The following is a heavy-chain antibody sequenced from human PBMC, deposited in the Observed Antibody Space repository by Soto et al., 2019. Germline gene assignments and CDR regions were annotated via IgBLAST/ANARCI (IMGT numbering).Heavy chain of an antibody. Sequence: SETLSLTCGVYGGSFSGYYWSWIRQPPGQGLEWIGEINHSGGTNYNPSLRSRVTISVDTSKNQFSLNLSSVTAADTAVYYCARGHYDLWSGYRPRGHFDYWGQGALVTVSS. D-gene: IGHD3-3*01. V-gene: IGHV4-34*01. CDR1: GGSFSGYY. J-gene: IGHJ4*02. CDR3: ARGHYDLWSGYRPRGHFDY. CDR2: INHSGGT.